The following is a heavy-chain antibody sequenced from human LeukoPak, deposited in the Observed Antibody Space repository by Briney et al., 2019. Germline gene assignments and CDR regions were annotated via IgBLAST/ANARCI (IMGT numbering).Heavy chain of an antibody. V-gene: IGHV3-48*03. CDR3: ARGNGYRGYSGYGDYYFDY. CDR2: ISSSGSTI. J-gene: IGHJ4*02. CDR1: GFTFSSYE. Sequence: PGGSLRLSCAASGFTFSSYEMNWVRQAPGKGLEWVSYISSSGSTIYYADSVKGRFTISRDNAKNSLYLQMNSLRAEDTAVYYCARGNGYRGYSGYGDYYFDYWGQGTLVTVSS. D-gene: IGHD5-12*01.